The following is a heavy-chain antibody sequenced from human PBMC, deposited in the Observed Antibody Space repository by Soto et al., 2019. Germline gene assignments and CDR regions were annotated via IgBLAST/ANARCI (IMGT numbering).Heavy chain of an antibody. D-gene: IGHD4-17*01. CDR3: ARNYYGDYVDDY. CDR1: GFTFTSYS. Sequence: EVQLVESGGDLVQPGGSLRLSCAASGFTFTSYSMNWVRQAPGKGLEWVSYISSSSSTIYYADSVKGRFTISRDNAKNSLYLQMNSLRVEDTAVYYCARNYYGDYVDDYWGLGTLVTVSS. V-gene: IGHV3-48*01. J-gene: IGHJ4*02. CDR2: ISSSSSTI.